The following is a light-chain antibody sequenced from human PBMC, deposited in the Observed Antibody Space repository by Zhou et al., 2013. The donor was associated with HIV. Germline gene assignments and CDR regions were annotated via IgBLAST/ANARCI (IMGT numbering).Light chain of an antibody. V-gene: IGLV1-51*02. CDR3: GTWDNSLNSPWT. J-gene: IGLJ2*01. CDR1: NSNFGNIY. CDR2: QNN. Sequence: QSILTQPPYISAAPGQTVAIPCTGKNSNFGNIYVSWYQQAPGAAPKLLIYQNNVRTSGVSDRFSASKSDTSATLAITGLQTEDEAEYFCGTWDNSLNSPWTFGGGTKLTVL.